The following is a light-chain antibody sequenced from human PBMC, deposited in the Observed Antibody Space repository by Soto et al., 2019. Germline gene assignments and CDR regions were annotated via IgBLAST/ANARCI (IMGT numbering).Light chain of an antibody. Sequence: AIRMTQSPSPLSASTGDRVTITCRASQGISSYLAWYQQKPGKAPKLLIYAASTLQSGVPSRFSGSGSGTDFTLTISSLEPEDFAVYYCQQRSNWQWTFGQGTKVDIK. CDR2: AAS. J-gene: IGKJ1*01. V-gene: IGKV1-8*01. CDR3: QQRSNWQWT. CDR1: QGISSY.